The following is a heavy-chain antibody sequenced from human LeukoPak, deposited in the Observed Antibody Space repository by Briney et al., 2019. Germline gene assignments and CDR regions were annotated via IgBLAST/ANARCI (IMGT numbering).Heavy chain of an antibody. CDR3: ARDGGIAAAGTRVLWVNWFDP. V-gene: IGHV4-30-4*08. CDR1: GGSISSGDYY. D-gene: IGHD6-13*01. Sequence: SETLSLTCTVSGGSISSGDYYWSWIRQPPGKGLEWIGYIYCSGSTYYNPSLKSRVTISVDTSKNQFSLKLSSVTAADTAVYYCARDGGIAAAGTRVLWVNWFDPWGQGTLVTVSS. CDR2: IYCSGST. J-gene: IGHJ5*02.